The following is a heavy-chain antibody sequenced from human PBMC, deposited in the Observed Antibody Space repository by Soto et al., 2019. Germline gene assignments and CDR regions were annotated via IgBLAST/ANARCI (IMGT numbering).Heavy chain of an antibody. CDR1: GGSISSSSYY. J-gene: IGHJ5*02. CDR3: ARHRVNAWGNSYGYEATFDP. Sequence: PSETLSLTCTVSGGSISSSSYYWGWIRQPPGKGLEWIGSIYYSGSTYYNPSLKSRVTISVDTSKNQFSLKLSSVTAADTAVYYCARHRVNAWGNSYGYEATFDPWGQGTLVTVSS. V-gene: IGHV4-39*01. CDR2: IYYSGST. D-gene: IGHD5-18*01.